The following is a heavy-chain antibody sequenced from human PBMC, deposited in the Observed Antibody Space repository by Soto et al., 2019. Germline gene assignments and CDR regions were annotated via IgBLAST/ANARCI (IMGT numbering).Heavy chain of an antibody. D-gene: IGHD3-10*01. V-gene: IGHV4-34*01. CDR1: CGSFSGYY. Sequence: PSETLSLTCAVYCGSFSGYYWSWIRQPPGKGLEWIGEINHSGSTNYNPSLKSRVTISVDTSKNQFSLKLSSVTAADTAVYYCARGGMVRGHYYYYGMDVWGQGTTVTVSS. CDR2: INHSGST. CDR3: ARGGMVRGHYYYYGMDV. J-gene: IGHJ6*02.